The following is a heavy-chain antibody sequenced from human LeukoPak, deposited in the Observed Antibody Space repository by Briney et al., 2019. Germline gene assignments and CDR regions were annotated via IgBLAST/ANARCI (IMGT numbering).Heavy chain of an antibody. J-gene: IGHJ6*02. D-gene: IGHD2-2*01. CDR3: ARDRSADFCVDGHYYYGMDV. CDR1: GYTFTGYY. CDR2: INPNSGGT. Sequence: ASVKVSCKASGYTFTGYYMHWVRQAPGQGLEWMGWINPNSGGTNYAQKFQGRVTMTRDTSISTAYMELSRLRSEDTAVYYCARDRSADFCVDGHYYYGMDVWGQGTTVTVS. V-gene: IGHV1-2*02.